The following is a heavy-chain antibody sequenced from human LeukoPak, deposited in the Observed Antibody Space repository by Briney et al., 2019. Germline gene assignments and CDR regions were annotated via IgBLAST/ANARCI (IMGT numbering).Heavy chain of an antibody. V-gene: IGHV4-4*07. D-gene: IGHD6-19*01. CDR2: IYTSGST. J-gene: IGHJ4*02. CDR3: ARGGWYNSAWYPFDY. CDR1: RGSISFFY. Sequence: PSETLSLTCTVARGSISFFYWSWIRQPAGKGLEWIGRIYTSGSTNYNPSLKSRVTMSVDTSKNQFSLKLSSVTAADTAVYYCARGGWYNSAWYPFDYWGQGTLVTVSS.